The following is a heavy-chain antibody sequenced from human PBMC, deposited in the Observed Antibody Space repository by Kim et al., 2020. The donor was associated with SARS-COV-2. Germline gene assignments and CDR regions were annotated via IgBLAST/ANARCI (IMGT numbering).Heavy chain of an antibody. CDR3: ARGLKYNWNYRGAFDI. J-gene: IGHJ3*02. D-gene: IGHD1-7*01. Sequence: SETLSLTCAVYGGSFSGYYWSWIRQPPGKGLEWIGEINHSGSTNYNPSLKSRVTISVDTSKNQFSLKLSSVTAADTAVYYCARGLKYNWNYRGAFDIWGQGTMVTVSS. V-gene: IGHV4-34*01. CDR1: GGSFSGYY. CDR2: INHSGST.